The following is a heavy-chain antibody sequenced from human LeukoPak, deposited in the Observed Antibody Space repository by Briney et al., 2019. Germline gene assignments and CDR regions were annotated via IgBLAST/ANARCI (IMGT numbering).Heavy chain of an antibody. CDR2: IYHSGST. CDR1: GGSISSSSYY. D-gene: IGHD3-16*01. CDR3: ARVFFTFNNWFDP. J-gene: IGHJ5*02. Sequence: SETLSLTCTVSGGSISSSSYYWGWIRQPPGTGLEWIGEIYHSGSTNYNPSFKSRVTISVDKSQTQFSLKLTSVTAADTAMYYCARVFFTFNNWFDPWGQGTLVTVSS. V-gene: IGHV4-39*07.